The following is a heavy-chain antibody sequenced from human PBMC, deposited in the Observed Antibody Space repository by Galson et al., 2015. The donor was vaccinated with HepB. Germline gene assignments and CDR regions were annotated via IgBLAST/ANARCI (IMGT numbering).Heavy chain of an antibody. Sequence: SVKVSCKASGGTFSSYAISWVRQAPGQGLEWMGGIIPIFGTANYAQKFQGRVTITADKSTSTAYMELSSLRSEDTAVYYCARDPTGIAAPRWYGMDVWGQGTTVTVSS. CDR1: GGTFSSYA. V-gene: IGHV1-69*06. CDR2: IIPIFGTA. J-gene: IGHJ6*02. D-gene: IGHD6-6*01. CDR3: ARDPTGIAAPRWYGMDV.